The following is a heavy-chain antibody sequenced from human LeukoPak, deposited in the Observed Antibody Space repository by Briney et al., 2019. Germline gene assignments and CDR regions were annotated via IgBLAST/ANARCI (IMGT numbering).Heavy chain of an antibody. Sequence: SETLSLTCAVFGGSFSGYYWSWIRQPPGKGLEWIGEINHSGSTNYNPSLKGRVTISVDTSKNQFSLKLSSVTAADTAVYYCARHGSSWAFDYWGQGTLVTVSS. V-gene: IGHV4-34*01. CDR1: GGSFSGYY. D-gene: IGHD6-13*01. CDR2: INHSGST. CDR3: ARHGSSWAFDY. J-gene: IGHJ4*02.